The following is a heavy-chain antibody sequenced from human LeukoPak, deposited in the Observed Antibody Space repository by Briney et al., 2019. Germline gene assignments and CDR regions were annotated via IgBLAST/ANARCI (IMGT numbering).Heavy chain of an antibody. J-gene: IGHJ4*02. CDR1: GGSINRFY. D-gene: IGHD3-10*01. Sequence: NPSETLSLTCSVSGGSINRFYFSWIRQPAGKGLEWIGRIYSNGSPDDNPSLKSRVTISVDTSKNQFSLKLSSVTAADTAVYYCARDLDYYGSGSYYYFESWGQGTLVTVSS. V-gene: IGHV4-4*07. CDR2: IYSNGSP. CDR3: ARDLDYYGSGSYYYFES.